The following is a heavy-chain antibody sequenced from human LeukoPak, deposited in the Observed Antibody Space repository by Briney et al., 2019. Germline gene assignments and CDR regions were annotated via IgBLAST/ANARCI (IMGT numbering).Heavy chain of an antibody. D-gene: IGHD3-10*01. CDR2: ISRSGGTT. V-gene: IGHV3-23*01. CDR1: GFAFNTYL. Sequence: GGSLRLSCAASGFAFNTYLMSWVRQAPGQGLEWVSSISRSGGTTYYASSVRGRFTISRDNSKSTLYLQMTDLRPEDTAIYYCANFFGYWGQGTLVAVS. CDR3: ANFFGY. J-gene: IGHJ4*02.